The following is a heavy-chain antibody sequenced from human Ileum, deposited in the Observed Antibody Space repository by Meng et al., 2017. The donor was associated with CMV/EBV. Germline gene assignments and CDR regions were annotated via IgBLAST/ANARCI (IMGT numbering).Heavy chain of an antibody. D-gene: IGHD5-18*01. J-gene: IGHJ6*02. CDR3: SSDGKGTAMVTLGMDV. CDR1: GYTFTSSA. CDR2: MNPNSGNT. Sequence: ASVKVSCTASGYTFTSSAINWVRQATGQGLEWMGWMNPNSGNTGSAQKFQGRVIITRNTSISTAYMELSSLRSEDTAVYYCSSDGKGTAMVTLGMDVWGQGTTVTVSS. V-gene: IGHV1-8*03.